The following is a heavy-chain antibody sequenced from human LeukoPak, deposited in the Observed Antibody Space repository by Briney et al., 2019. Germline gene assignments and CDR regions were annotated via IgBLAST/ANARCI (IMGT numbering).Heavy chain of an antibody. CDR3: TTAADQYFDY. V-gene: IGHV1-46*01. J-gene: IGHJ4*02. D-gene: IGHD2-2*01. CDR1: GYSFSTHW. Sequence: ASVKVSCKASGYSFSTHWMHWVRQAPGQGFEWMAIINPDGTATSHSQKFQGRLPMTRDPSTSTVYLELSRLTSEDTAIYYCTTAADQYFDYWGQGSLVAVSP. CDR2: INPDGTAT.